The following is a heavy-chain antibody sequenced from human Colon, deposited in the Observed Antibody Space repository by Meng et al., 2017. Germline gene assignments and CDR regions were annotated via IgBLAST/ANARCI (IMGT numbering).Heavy chain of an antibody. Sequence: QVAIQLGGAGLLKPSEPLAPTFAVSGGSFSGFYWSWIRQPPGKGLEWIGEIDHFGISNYNSSLKGRLTMSVDTSKKQISLTLTSVTAADTAVYYCATGLRHGDWFDPWGPGTLVTVSS. CDR3: ATGLRHGDWFDP. CDR2: IDHFGIS. V-gene: IGHV4-34*02. J-gene: IGHJ5*02. CDR1: GGSFSGFY. D-gene: IGHD4-17*01.